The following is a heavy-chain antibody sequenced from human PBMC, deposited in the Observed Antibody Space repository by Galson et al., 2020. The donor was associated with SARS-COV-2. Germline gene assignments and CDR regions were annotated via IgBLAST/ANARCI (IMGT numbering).Heavy chain of an antibody. J-gene: IGHJ4*02. CDR1: GFTFSNHA. CDR2: IWFDGSDQ. D-gene: IGHD6-6*01. V-gene: IGHV3-33*01. Sequence: GGSLRLSCATSGFTFSNHAMHWVRQAPGKGLEWVAQIWFDGSDQSYADPVQGRFTVSRDKSKSTVYLQMYNLTPEDTAVYFCARDGQCSRCCAGDYWCQGTLVTVSS. CDR3: ARDGQCSRCCAGDY.